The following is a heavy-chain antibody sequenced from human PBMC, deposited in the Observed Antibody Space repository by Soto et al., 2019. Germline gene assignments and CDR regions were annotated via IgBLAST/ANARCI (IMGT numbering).Heavy chain of an antibody. V-gene: IGHV3-21*06. D-gene: IGHD2-21*02. CDR3: AIFGCDGSPPAWFYP. J-gene: IGHJ5*02. Sequence: PGGSVRLSCAGSGFTFIDYAMIWVRQAPGKGLEWVSIISTSSSYINYADSVKGRFTISRDNAKNSLYLQMDSLRAEDTAVYYCAIFGCDGSPPAWFYPCAQGAPVPVSS. CDR2: ISTSSSYI. CDR1: GFTFIDYA.